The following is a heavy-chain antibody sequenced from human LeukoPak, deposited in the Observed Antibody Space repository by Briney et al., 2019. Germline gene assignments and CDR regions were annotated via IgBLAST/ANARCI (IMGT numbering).Heavy chain of an antibody. CDR1: GGSISSGGYY. J-gene: IGHJ4*02. CDR2: IYYGGNT. CDR3: ARRLGGARNYFDY. V-gene: IGHV4-31*03. D-gene: IGHD3-16*01. Sequence: SETLSLTCSVSGGSISSGGYYWSWIRQHPGKGLESIGYIYYGGNTYYNPSLKSRAAISVDTSKNQFSLNLSSVTAADTAVYYCARRLGGARNYFDYWGQGTLVTVSS.